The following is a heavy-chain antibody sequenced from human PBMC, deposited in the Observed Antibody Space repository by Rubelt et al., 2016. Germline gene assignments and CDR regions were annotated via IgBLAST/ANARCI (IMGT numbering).Heavy chain of an antibody. D-gene: IGHD6-6*01. V-gene: IGHV4-59*08. CDR2: VFYTGSA. CDR1: GGSINTFY. CDR3: ASNTEYSNWHGMNA. J-gene: IGHJ6*02. Sequence: QLLLQESGPGLVKPSETLSLTCTVSGGSINTFYWSWIRQPPGKGLEWIGYVFYTGSANYNPSLKSRVTISVDTSRNQFSLRLSAGTAADTAVYYCASNTEYSNWHGMNAWGQGTTVIVSS.